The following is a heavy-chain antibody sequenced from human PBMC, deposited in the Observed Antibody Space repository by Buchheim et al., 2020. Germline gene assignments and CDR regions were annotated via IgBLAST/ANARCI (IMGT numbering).Heavy chain of an antibody. D-gene: IGHD3-9*01. CDR1: GFTFSSYW. J-gene: IGHJ6*02. Sequence: EVQLVESGGGLVQPGGSLRLSCAASGFTFSSYWMSWVRQAPGKGLEWVANIKQDGSEKYYVDSVKGRFTISRENAKNSLYLQMNSLRAEDTAVYYCARDSPVYDILTGYYDYYYYYGMDVWGQGTT. CDR3: ARDSPVYDILTGYYDYYYYYGMDV. CDR2: IKQDGSEK. V-gene: IGHV3-7*01.